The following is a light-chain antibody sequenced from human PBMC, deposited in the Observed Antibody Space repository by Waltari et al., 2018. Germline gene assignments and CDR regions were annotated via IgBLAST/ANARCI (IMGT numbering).Light chain of an antibody. CDR3: QQYSSAPWT. Sequence: DIVMTQSPDSLAVSLGERATINCKSSQSIFYSSTNKNYLAWYQQKPGQSPSLLFYWASTRESGVPDRFSGSGSGTDFTLTIRGLQAEDVAVYYCQQYSSAPWTFGQGTKVEIK. CDR1: QSIFYSSTNKNY. CDR2: WAS. J-gene: IGKJ1*01. V-gene: IGKV4-1*01.